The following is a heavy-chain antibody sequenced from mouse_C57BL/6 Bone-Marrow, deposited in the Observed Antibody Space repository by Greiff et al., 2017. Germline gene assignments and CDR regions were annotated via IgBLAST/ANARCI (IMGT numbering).Heavy chain of an antibody. J-gene: IGHJ4*01. Sequence: VKLMESGAELVRPGTSVKMSCKASGYTFTNYWIGWAKQRPGHGLEWIGDIYPGGGYTNYNEKFKGKATLTADKSSSTAYMQFSSLTSEDSAIYYCAREGALYYAMDYWGQGTSVTVSS. CDR1: GYTFTNYW. CDR2: IYPGGGYT. CDR3: AREGALYYAMDY. V-gene: IGHV1-63*01. D-gene: IGHD3-1*01.